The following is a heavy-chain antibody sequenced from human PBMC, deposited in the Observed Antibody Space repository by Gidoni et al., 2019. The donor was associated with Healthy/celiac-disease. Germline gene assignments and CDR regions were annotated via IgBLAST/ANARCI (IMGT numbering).Heavy chain of an antibody. CDR2: IYPSGTT. CDR3: ARLLYYYDRSGYYFYYYMDV. Sequence: QLQLQESGSGLVKPSQTLSLTCVVSGGSISSDVYSWSWIRQPPGRGLEWIGYIYPSGTTYYNPSLKSRVTISVDRSKNQFSLKLNSVTAADTAVYYCARLLYYYDRSGYYFYYYMDVWGKGTTVTVSS. D-gene: IGHD3-22*01. J-gene: IGHJ6*03. CDR1: GGSISSDVYS. V-gene: IGHV4-30-2*01.